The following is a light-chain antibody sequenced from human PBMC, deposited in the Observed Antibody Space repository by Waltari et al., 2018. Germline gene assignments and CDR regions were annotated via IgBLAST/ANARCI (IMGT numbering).Light chain of an antibody. CDR2: LAS. Sequence: DSQMTQSPSSLSASVGDTVTITCRASQDISDDYLAWYQQKPGKSPELLIYLASTLQFGVPSRFRGSGSGKDFTLTITSRQPEDVATYYCQRYNSAPWTFGQGTKV. CDR1: QDISDDY. J-gene: IGKJ1*01. V-gene: IGKV1-27*01. CDR3: QRYNSAPWT.